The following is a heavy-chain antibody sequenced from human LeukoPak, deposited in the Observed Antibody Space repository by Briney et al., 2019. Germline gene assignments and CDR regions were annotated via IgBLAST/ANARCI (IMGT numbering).Heavy chain of an antibody. V-gene: IGHV1-8*01. D-gene: IGHD6-19*01. CDR3: ARRGSSSGWPYYYYGMDV. CDR2: MNPNSGNT. Sequence: GSVKVSCKASGYTFTSYDINWVRQATGQGLEWMGWMNPNSGNTGYAEKFQGRVSMTTDTSTRTAYMELRSLRSEDTAVYYCARRGSSSGWPYYYYGMDVWGQGTTVTVSS. J-gene: IGHJ6*02. CDR1: GYTFTSYD.